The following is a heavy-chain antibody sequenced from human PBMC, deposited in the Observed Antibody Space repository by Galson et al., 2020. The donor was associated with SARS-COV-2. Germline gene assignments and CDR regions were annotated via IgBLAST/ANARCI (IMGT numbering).Heavy chain of an antibody. CDR1: GFTFSNAW. D-gene: IGHD3-22*01. J-gene: IGHJ4*02. CDR2: IKSKTDGGTT. Sequence: GGSLRLSCAASGFTFSNAWMSWVRQAPGKGLEWVGRIKSKTDGGTTDHAAPVKGRFTISRDDSKNTLYLQMNSLKTEDTGVYYCTKFSYDSSGYKGFDYWGQGTLVTVSS. V-gene: IGHV3-15*01. CDR3: TKFSYDSSGYKGFDY.